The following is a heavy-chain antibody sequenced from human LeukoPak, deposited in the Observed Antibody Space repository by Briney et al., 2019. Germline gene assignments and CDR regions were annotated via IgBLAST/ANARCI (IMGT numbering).Heavy chain of an antibody. Sequence: SVKVSCKASGGTFSSYAISWVRQAPGQELEWMGRIIPIFGTANYAQKFQGRVTITTDESTSTAYMELSSLRSEDTAVYYCARGDKGGATTYYFQHWGQGTLVTVSS. J-gene: IGHJ1*01. CDR2: IIPIFGTA. CDR1: GGTFSSYA. D-gene: IGHD1-26*01. CDR3: ARGDKGGATTYYFQH. V-gene: IGHV1-69*05.